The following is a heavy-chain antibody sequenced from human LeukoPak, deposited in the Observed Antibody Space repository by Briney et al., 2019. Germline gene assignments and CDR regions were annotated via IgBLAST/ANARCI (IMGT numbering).Heavy chain of an antibody. CDR3: ARGNGYSYGYPVCFDY. CDR1: GFTFSSYS. D-gene: IGHD5-18*01. V-gene: IGHV3-21*01. J-gene: IGHJ4*02. Sequence: GGSLRLSCAASGFTFSSYSMNWVRQAPGKGLEWVSSISSSSSYIYYADSVKGRFTISRDNAKNSLYLQMNSLRAEDTAVYYCARGNGYSYGYPVCFDYWGQGTLVTVSS. CDR2: ISSSSSYI.